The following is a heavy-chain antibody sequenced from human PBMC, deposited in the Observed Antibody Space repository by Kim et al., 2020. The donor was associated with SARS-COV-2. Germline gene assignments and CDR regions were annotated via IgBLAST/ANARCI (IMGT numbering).Heavy chain of an antibody. V-gene: IGHV3-23*01. CDR3: ARDPLLPIPAAESRVYFDF. CDR1: GFTFSSHA. D-gene: IGHD6-13*01. J-gene: IGHJ4*02. CDR2: IGGGGGTT. Sequence: GGSLRLSCAASGFTFSSHALSWVRQAPGRGLEWVSAIGGGGGTTYYADSARGRFTVSRDNSKNTLFLQMNGLRAEDTAVYYCARDPLLPIPAAESRVYFDFWGQGTLVTVSS.